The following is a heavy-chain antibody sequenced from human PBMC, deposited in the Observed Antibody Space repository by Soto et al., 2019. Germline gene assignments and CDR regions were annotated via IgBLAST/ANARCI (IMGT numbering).Heavy chain of an antibody. J-gene: IGHJ4*02. CDR3: ARDSEAGNQQFDY. V-gene: IGHV3-21*01. Sequence: EVQLVESGGGLVKPGGSLRLSCVASGFTFSSYSMNWVRQAPGKGLEWVSSISSSSSYIYYADSVKGRFTISRDNAKNSLYLQMNSLRAEDTAVYYCARDSEAGNQQFDYWGQGTLVTVSS. CDR1: GFTFSSYS. D-gene: IGHD1-1*01. CDR2: ISSSSSYI.